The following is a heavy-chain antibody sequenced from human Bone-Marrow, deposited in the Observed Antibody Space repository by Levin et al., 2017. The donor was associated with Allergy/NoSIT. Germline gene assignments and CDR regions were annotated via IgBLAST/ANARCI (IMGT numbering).Heavy chain of an antibody. D-gene: IGHD2-2*02. J-gene: IGHJ5*02. CDR1: GYTLTELS. Sequence: ASVKVSCKVSGYTLTELSMHWVRQAPGKGLEWMGGFDPEDGETIYAQKFQGRVTMTEDTSTDTAYMELSSLRSEDTAVYYCATLGNGCCSSTSCYTPCNWFDPWGQGTLVTVSS. CDR2: FDPEDGET. V-gene: IGHV1-24*01. CDR3: ATLGNGCCSSTSCYTPCNWFDP.